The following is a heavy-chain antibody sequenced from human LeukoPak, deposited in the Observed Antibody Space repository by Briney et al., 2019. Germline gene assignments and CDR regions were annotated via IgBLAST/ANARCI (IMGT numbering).Heavy chain of an antibody. CDR3: ARDRPGGPGYSSSWYFDY. CDR2: IYYSGST. J-gene: IGHJ4*02. V-gene: IGHV4-59*01. Sequence: PSETLSLTCTVSGGSISSYYWSWIRQPPGKGREWIGYIYYSGSTNYNPSLKSRVTISVDTSKNQFSLKLSSVTAADTAVYYCARDRPGGPGYSSSWYFDYWGQGTLVTVSS. CDR1: GGSISSYY. D-gene: IGHD6-13*01.